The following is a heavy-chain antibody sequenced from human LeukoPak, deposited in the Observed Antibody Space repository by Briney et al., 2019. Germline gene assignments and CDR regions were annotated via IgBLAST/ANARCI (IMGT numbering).Heavy chain of an antibody. Sequence: GASVKVSCKASAYIFTSYGISWVRQAPGQGLEWMGWISTYNGNTNYAQKLQGRVTMTTDTSTSTAFMELRSLRSDDTAVYYCARSGIAVSGTKYFQHWGQGTLVTVSS. CDR2: ISTYNGNT. CDR3: ARSGIAVSGTKYFQH. D-gene: IGHD6-19*01. CDR1: AYIFTSYG. J-gene: IGHJ1*01. V-gene: IGHV1-18*01.